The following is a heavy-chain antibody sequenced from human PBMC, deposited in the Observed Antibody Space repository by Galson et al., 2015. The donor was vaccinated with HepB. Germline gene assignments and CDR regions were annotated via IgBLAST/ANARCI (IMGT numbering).Heavy chain of an antibody. D-gene: IGHD4-23*01. V-gene: IGHV3-23*01. Sequence: SLRLSCAASGFAFSSYAMSWVRQAPGKGLEWVSSISGSDGSTYYADSVKGRFTISRDNARNSLYLQMNSLRAEDTALYYCARVPSGGQTMDYWGQGTLVTVSS. CDR3: ARVPSGGQTMDY. CDR1: GFAFSSYA. CDR2: ISGSDGST. J-gene: IGHJ4*02.